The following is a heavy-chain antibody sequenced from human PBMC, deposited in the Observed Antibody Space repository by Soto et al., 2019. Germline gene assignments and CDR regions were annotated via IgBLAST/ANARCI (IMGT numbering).Heavy chain of an antibody. V-gene: IGHV3-23*01. CDR1: GFTFSNYA. D-gene: IGHD3-10*01. J-gene: IGHJ6*02. Sequence: EVQMLESGGGLVHPGGSLRLSCAASGFTFSNYAMNWVRQAPGKGLEWVSSISGSGRNTYYADSVKGRLTIARDSSKNTLSLQMNSLRVDDTGVYYCAKDLNGSGSFTSYYHYGMDVWGQGTTVTVSS. CDR3: AKDLNGSGSFTSYYHYGMDV. CDR2: ISGSGRNT.